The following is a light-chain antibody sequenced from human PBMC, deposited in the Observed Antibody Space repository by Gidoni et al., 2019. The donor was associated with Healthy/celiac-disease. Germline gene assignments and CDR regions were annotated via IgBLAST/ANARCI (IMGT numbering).Light chain of an antibody. Sequence: EIVLTQSPGTLSLSPGERATLYCRASQSVSRSYLAWYQQKPGQAPRLLIYGESSRATGIPDRFSGSGSGTDFTLTISRLEPEDFAVYYCQQYGSSPLTFGGGTKVEIK. V-gene: IGKV3-20*01. CDR2: GES. CDR1: QSVSRSY. CDR3: QQYGSSPLT. J-gene: IGKJ4*01.